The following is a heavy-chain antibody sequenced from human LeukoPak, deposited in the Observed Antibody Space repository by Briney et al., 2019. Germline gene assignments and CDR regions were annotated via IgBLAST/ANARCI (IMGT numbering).Heavy chain of an antibody. V-gene: IGHV3-48*03. J-gene: IGHJ4*02. CDR2: ISSSGSTK. Sequence: GGSLRLSCAASGFSFSSYEMNWVRQAPGKGLEWVSCISSSGSTKYYADSVRGRFTISRDNSRNTLYLQMNSLTVEDTAVYYCAKQVSGQWLTPDSGWGQGTLVTVSS. CDR3: AKQVSGQWLTPDSG. D-gene: IGHD6-19*01. CDR1: GFSFSSYE.